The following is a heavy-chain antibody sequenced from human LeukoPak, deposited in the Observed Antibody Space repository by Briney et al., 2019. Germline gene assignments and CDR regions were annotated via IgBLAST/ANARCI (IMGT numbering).Heavy chain of an antibody. CDR2: ISGSGGST. CDR1: GFTFSSYG. Sequence: GGSLRLSCAASGFTFSSYGMSWVRQAPGKGLEWVSAISGSGGSTYYADSVKGRFTISRDNVKNSLYLQMNSLRAEDTAVYYCARAVTTIGPDYWGQGTLVTVSS. D-gene: IGHD4-17*01. J-gene: IGHJ4*02. CDR3: ARAVTTIGPDY. V-gene: IGHV3-23*01.